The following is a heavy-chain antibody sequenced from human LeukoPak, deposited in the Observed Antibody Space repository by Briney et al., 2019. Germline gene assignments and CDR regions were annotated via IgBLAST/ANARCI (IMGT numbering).Heavy chain of an antibody. D-gene: IGHD3-22*01. CDR2: ISYDGSNK. CDR3: ARGRGIYYDRLLDHFDY. Sequence: GGSLRLSCAASGFTFSSYAMHWVRQAPGKGLEWVAVISYDGSNKYYADSVKGRFTISRDNSKNTPCLQMNSLRAEDTAVYYCARGRGIYYDRLLDHFDYWGQGTLVTVSS. V-gene: IGHV3-30-3*01. CDR1: GFTFSSYA. J-gene: IGHJ4*02.